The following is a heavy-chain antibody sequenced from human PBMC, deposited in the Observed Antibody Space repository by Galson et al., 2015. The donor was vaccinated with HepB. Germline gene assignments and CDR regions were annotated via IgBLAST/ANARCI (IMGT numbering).Heavy chain of an antibody. V-gene: IGHV1-3*01. D-gene: IGHD6-13*01. CDR1: GYTFASYA. J-gene: IGHJ6*02. CDR3: ARVGQQPPNYYYYGMDV. Sequence: SVKVSCKASGYTFASYAMHWVRQAPGQRLEWMGWINAGNGNTKYSQKFQGRVTITRDTSASTAYMELSSLRSEDTAVYYCARVGQQPPNYYYYGMDVWGQGTTVTVSS. CDR2: INAGNGNT.